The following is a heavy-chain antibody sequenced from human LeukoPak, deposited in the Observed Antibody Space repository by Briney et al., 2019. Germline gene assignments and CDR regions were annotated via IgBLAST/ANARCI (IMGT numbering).Heavy chain of an antibody. Sequence: GASVKVSCKASGYTFTSYAIHWVLQAPGQGLEWMGWINPGNGNTKYSQRFQGRVTITRDTSASTAYMELSSLRSEDTAVYYCVRDIKYYGSGSSSPDYWGQGTLVTVSS. CDR3: VRDIKYYGSGSSSPDY. CDR1: GYTFTSYA. J-gene: IGHJ4*02. CDR2: INPGNGNT. V-gene: IGHV1-3*01. D-gene: IGHD3-10*01.